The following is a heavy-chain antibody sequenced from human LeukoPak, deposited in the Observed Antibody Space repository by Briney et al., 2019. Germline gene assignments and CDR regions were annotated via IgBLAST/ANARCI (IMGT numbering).Heavy chain of an antibody. J-gene: IGHJ4*02. CDR1: GASISSGDYY. D-gene: IGHD6-13*01. V-gene: IGHV4-30-4*01. Sequence: SETLSLTCTVSGASISSGDYYWSWIRQPPGKGLEWIGYIYYSGTTNYNPSLKTRVTISVDTSKNQFSLKLSSVTAADTAVYYCARGGYSSSWYHLYYFDYWGQGTLVTVSS. CDR3: ARGGYSSSWYHLYYFDY. CDR2: IYYSGTT.